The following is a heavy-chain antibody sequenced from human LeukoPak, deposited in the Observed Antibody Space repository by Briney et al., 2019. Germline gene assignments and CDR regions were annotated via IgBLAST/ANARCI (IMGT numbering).Heavy chain of an antibody. CDR1: GFTFSSYW. J-gene: IGHJ6*02. Sequence: PGGSLRLSCAASGFTFSSYWMHWVRQAPGKGLVWVSRISSEGSTTSYADSVKGRFTISRDNSKNTLYLQMSSLRAEDTAVYFCVRGYSFGPYGMDVWGQGTTVTVSS. D-gene: IGHD2-15*01. CDR2: ISSEGSTT. V-gene: IGHV3-74*01. CDR3: VRGYSFGPYGMDV.